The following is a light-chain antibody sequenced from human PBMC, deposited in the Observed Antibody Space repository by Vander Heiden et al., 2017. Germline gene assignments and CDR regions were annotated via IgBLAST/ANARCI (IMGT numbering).Light chain of an antibody. V-gene: IGLV3-1*01. CDR3: QASDRSIVV. CDR1: KLGDKY. Sequence: SYEVTQPPSVSVSPGQTASITCSGDKLGDKYASWYQQKPGQSPVLVIYQDIKRPSGIPVRFSGSNSGNTATLTISGTQPMDEADYYCQASDRSIVVFGGGTKLTVL. CDR2: QDI. J-gene: IGLJ2*01.